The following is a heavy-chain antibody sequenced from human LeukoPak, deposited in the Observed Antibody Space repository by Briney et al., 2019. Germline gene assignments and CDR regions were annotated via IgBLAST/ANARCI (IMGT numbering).Heavy chain of an antibody. V-gene: IGHV3-30*18. D-gene: IGHD1-26*01. J-gene: IGHJ6*02. CDR1: GFTFSSFG. CDR2: ISYDGSNK. CDR3: AKIRELGASYYYFGMDV. Sequence: GGSLRLSCAASGFTFSSFGMHWVRQAPGKGLEWVAVISYDGSNKYYADSVKGRFTTSRDNSKNTLYLQMNSLRAEDTAVYFCAKIRELGASYYYFGMDVWGQGTTVTVYS.